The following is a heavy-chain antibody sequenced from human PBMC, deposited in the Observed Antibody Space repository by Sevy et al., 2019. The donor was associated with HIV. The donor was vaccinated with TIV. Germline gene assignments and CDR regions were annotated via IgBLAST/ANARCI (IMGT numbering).Heavy chain of an antibody. Sequence: GGSLRRSCAASGFTFTNTWMSWVRQAPGKGLEWVGRIKSKTDGGTGDYAAPVKGRFSISRDDSNNTLYLQMNSLKTEDTAVYYCTTGDPYNRYGYMRPYFFDYWGQGTLVTVSS. CDR1: GFTFTNTW. D-gene: IGHD5-18*01. V-gene: IGHV3-15*01. J-gene: IGHJ4*02. CDR2: IKSKTDGGTG. CDR3: TTGDPYNRYGYMRPYFFDY.